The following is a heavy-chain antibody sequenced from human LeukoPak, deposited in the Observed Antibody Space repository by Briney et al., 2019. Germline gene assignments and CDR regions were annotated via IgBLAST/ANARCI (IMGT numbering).Heavy chain of an antibody. CDR1: GYTFTSYY. CDR2: INPNSGGT. J-gene: IGHJ5*02. Sequence: GASVKVSCKASGYTFTSYYMHWVRQAPGQGLEWMGRINPNSGGTNYAQKFQGRVTMTRDTSISTAYMELSRLRSDDTAVYYCARARPLIAAAGTGYWFDPWGQGTLVTVSS. V-gene: IGHV1-2*06. D-gene: IGHD6-13*01. CDR3: ARARPLIAAAGTGYWFDP.